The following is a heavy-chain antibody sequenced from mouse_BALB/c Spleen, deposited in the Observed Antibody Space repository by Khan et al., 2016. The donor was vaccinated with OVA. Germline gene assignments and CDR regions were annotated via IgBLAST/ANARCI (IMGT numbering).Heavy chain of an antibody. CDR3: ARNYDYDEGLAY. CDR2: IWSGGST. Sequence: QVQLKESGPGLVQPSQSLSITCTVSGFSLTNYGVHWVRQSPGKGLEWLGLIWSGGSTDYNAAFISRLSISQDNYKSQVFFTMNSLQANDTAIYYCARNYDYDEGLAYWGQGTLVTVSA. CDR1: GFSLTNYG. D-gene: IGHD2-4*01. V-gene: IGHV2-2*02. J-gene: IGHJ3*01.